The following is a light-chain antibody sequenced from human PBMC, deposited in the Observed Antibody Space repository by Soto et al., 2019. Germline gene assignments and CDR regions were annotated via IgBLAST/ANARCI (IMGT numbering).Light chain of an antibody. CDR3: QSYDGSLSAVV. V-gene: IGLV1-40*01. Sequence: QAVVTQPPSVSGAPGQRVTISCTASSSNIGAGYDVHWYQQLPGTAPKLLIYGNSNRPSGVPDRFSGSKSGTSASLAITGLQAEDEADYYCQSYDGSLSAVVFGGGTKLTVL. CDR2: GNS. CDR1: SSNIGAGYD. J-gene: IGLJ2*01.